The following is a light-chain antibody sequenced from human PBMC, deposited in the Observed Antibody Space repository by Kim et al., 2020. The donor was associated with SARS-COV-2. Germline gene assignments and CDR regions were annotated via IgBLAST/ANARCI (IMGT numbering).Light chain of an antibody. V-gene: IGLV3-21*04. CDR3: QVWDSSSDHRGV. Sequence: PGKTARINGGGNNIGSKSVHWYQQKPGQAPVLVIYYDSDRPSGIPERFSGSNSGNTATLTISRVEAGDEADYYCQVWDSSSDHRGVFGGGTQLTVL. CDR1: NIGSKS. J-gene: IGLJ3*02. CDR2: YDS.